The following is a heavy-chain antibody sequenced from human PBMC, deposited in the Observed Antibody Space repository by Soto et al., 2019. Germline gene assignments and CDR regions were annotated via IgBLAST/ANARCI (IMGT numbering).Heavy chain of an antibody. CDR2: IRASGDRT. J-gene: IGHJ4*02. CDR3: ARDFENADYRSGRRYFDY. CDR1: GFPFRTYA. V-gene: IGHV3-23*01. D-gene: IGHD6-19*01. Sequence: PGGSMRLSCAASGFPFRTYAMSWVRQAPGKGLEWVSAIRASGDRTFYPDSVKGRFTISRDNSKNTVYLQMNSLRAEDTAVYYCARDFENADYRSGRRYFDYWGQGALVTVSS.